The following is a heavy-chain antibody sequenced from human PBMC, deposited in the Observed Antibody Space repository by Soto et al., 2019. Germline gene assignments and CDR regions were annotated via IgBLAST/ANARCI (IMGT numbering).Heavy chain of an antibody. Sequence: PGGSLRLSCEASGFTFTNHEMNWVRQAPGKGLEWVAYISRSGTINYADSVKGRFTISRDNAKNSLYLQMNSLRADDAAVYYCARDSITIIGGAVNYYTGMDVWGQGNTVTVSS. D-gene: IGHD3-3*01. J-gene: IGHJ6*02. CDR3: ARDSITIIGGAVNYYTGMDV. V-gene: IGHV3-48*03. CDR1: GFTFTNHE. CDR2: ISRSGTI.